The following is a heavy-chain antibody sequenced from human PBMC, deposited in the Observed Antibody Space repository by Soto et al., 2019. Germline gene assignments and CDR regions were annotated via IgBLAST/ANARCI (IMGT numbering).Heavy chain of an antibody. CDR3: GRCIAAALLRDGMDV. CDR2: IIPFFGTA. Sequence: ASVKVSCKASGYTFTSYGISWVRQAPGQGLEWMGGIIPFFGTANYAQKFQGRVAITADESTSTAYMELSSLRSEDTAVYYCGRCIAAALLRDGMDVWGQGTTVTVSS. D-gene: IGHD6-13*01. J-gene: IGHJ6*02. V-gene: IGHV1-69*13. CDR1: GYTFTSYG.